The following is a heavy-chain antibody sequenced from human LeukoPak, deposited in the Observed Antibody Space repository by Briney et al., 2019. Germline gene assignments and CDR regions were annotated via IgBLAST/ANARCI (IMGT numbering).Heavy chain of an antibody. CDR2: ISISSSYI. V-gene: IGHV3-21*01. J-gene: IGHJ5*02. Sequence: GGSLRLSCAASGFTFSSYSMNWVRQAPGKGLEWVSSISISSSYIYYADSVKGRFTISRDNAKNSLYLQMNSLRAEDTAVYYCARGRLTMVRGVPSGFDPWGQGTLVTVSS. CDR3: ARGRLTMVRGVPSGFDP. CDR1: GFTFSSYS. D-gene: IGHD3-10*01.